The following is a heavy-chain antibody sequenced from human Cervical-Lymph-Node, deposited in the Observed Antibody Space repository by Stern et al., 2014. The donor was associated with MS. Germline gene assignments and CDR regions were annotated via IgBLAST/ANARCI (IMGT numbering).Heavy chain of an antibody. CDR1: GFSLNTGGMC. D-gene: IGHD4-17*01. Sequence: QVTLRESCPALVKATQTLTLTCTFSGFSLNTGGMCVGWIRQPPGKALEWLALINWDDDKYYSTSLKTRLTISKDTSKNQVVLTMTNMDPVDTGTYYCARTDYGNYWFDSWGQGTLVTVSS. J-gene: IGHJ5*01. CDR2: INWDDDK. CDR3: ARTDYGNYWFDS. V-gene: IGHV2-70*01.